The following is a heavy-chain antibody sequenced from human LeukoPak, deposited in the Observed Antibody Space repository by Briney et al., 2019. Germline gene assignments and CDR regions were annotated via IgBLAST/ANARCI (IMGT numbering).Heavy chain of an antibody. CDR1: GGSISSNNHY. Sequence: SETLSLTCTVSGGSISSNNHYWGWIRQPPGKGLEWIGSIYHSGSTYYNPSLKSRVTISVDTSKNQFSLKLSSVTAADTAVYYCASKQAAAGKRGFDYWGQGTLVTVSS. D-gene: IGHD6-13*01. J-gene: IGHJ4*02. V-gene: IGHV4-39*07. CDR2: IYHSGST. CDR3: ASKQAAAGKRGFDY.